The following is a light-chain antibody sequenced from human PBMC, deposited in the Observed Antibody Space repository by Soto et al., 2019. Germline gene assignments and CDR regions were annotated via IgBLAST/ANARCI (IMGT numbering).Light chain of an antibody. CDR1: SSDIGAGYR. CDR3: AAWDDSLNGPV. J-gene: IGLJ2*01. Sequence: QSVLTQPPSVSGAPGQRVTISCTGSSSDIGAGYRVRWYQQVPGTAPKVLIYSNHQRPSGVPDRFSGSKSGTSASLAISGLQSEDEANYYCAAWDDSLNGPVFGGGTKLTVL. V-gene: IGLV1-44*01. CDR2: SNH.